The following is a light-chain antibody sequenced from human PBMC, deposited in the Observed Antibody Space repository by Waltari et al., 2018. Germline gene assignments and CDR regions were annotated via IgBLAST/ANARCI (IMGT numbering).Light chain of an antibody. J-gene: IGLJ2*01. CDR1: SSNIGSNT. CDR2: SNN. CDR3: AAWDDSLNAVV. Sequence: QSVLTQPPSASGTPGQRVTISCSGSSSNIGSNTVNWYQQLPGTAPKLLIYSNNQRPSGVPDRFSDSKSCTSASLAISGLQSEDEADYYCAAWDDSLNAVVFGGGVTLTVL. V-gene: IGLV1-44*01.